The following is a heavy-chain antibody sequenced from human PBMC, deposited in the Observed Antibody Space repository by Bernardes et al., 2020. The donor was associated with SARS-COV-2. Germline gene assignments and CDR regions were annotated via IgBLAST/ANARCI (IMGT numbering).Heavy chain of an antibody. CDR3: ARDMKRCSGGSCYSMSDYGMDV. D-gene: IGHD2-15*01. Sequence: ASVKVSCKASGYTFTSYGISWVRQAPGQGLEWMGWISAYNGNTNYAQKLQGRVTMTTDTSTSTAYMELRSLRSDDTAVYYCARDMKRCSGGSCYSMSDYGMDVWGQGTLVTVSS. J-gene: IGHJ6*02. CDR1: GYTFTSYG. CDR2: ISAYNGNT. V-gene: IGHV1-18*04.